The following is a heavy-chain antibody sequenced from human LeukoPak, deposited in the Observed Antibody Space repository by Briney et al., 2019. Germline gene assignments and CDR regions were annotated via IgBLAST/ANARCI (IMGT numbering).Heavy chain of an antibody. J-gene: IGHJ4*02. V-gene: IGHV3-64*02. CDR2: ISADGGTT. Sequence: PGGSLRLSCAASGFSFRGYGMHWVRQAPGKGLEYVSAISADGGTTYYADSVKDRFIISRDNAKNTLYLQMGSLRNEDMAVYYCARGRGGPPFDYWGQGTLVIVS. CDR3: ARGRGGPPFDY. CDR1: GFSFRGYG.